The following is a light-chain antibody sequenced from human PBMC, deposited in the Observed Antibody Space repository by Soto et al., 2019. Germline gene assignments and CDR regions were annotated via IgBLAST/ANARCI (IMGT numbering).Light chain of an antibody. CDR2: EVT. CDR1: SSDVGGYNY. V-gene: IGLV2-14*01. J-gene: IGLJ1*01. Sequence: QSALTQPASVSGSPGQSITISCTGTSSDVGGYNYVCWYKQHPGKAPQLMIYEVTNRPSGVSDRFSGSKSGNTASLTISGLQAEDEADYYCSSYTSSSTLYVFXTGTKVTVL. CDR3: SSYTSSSTLYV.